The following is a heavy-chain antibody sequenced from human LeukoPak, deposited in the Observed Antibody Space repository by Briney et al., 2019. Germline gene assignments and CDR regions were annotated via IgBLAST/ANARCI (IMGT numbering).Heavy chain of an antibody. Sequence: PSETLSLTCTVSGGSISSSSYYWGWIRQPPGKGLEWIGSIYYSGSTYYNPSLKSRVTISVDKSKNQFSLKLSSVTAADTAVYYCARIRWLVLNAFDIWGQGTMVTVSS. CDR1: GGSISSSSYY. J-gene: IGHJ3*02. D-gene: IGHD6-19*01. CDR2: IYYSGST. CDR3: ARIRWLVLNAFDI. V-gene: IGHV4-39*07.